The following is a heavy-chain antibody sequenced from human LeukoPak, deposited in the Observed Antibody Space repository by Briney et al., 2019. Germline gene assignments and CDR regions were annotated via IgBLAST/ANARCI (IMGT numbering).Heavy chain of an antibody. Sequence: SETLSLTCAVYGGSFSGYSWSWIRQPPGKGLEWIVEINHSGSTKNNPSLKSRVTISVDTSKNQFSLKLTSVTAADTAVYYCARTTPDYDFWSGYYYNWFDPWGQGTLVTVSS. V-gene: IGHV4-34*01. CDR2: INHSGST. CDR1: GGSFSGYS. J-gene: IGHJ5*02. D-gene: IGHD3-3*01. CDR3: ARTTPDYDFWSGYYYNWFDP.